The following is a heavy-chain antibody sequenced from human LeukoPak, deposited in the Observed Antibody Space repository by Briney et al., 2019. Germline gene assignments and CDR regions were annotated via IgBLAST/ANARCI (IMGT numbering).Heavy chain of an antibody. CDR1: GGSFSGYY. J-gene: IGHJ3*02. CDR3: ARAPGGWIHDAFDI. CDR2: INHSGST. D-gene: IGHD6-19*01. V-gene: IGHV4-34*01. Sequence: SETLSLTCAVYGGSFSGYYWSWIRQPPGRGLEWIGEINHSGSTNYNPSLESRVTISVDTSKNQFSLKLSSVTAADTAVYYCARAPGGWIHDAFDIWGQGTMVTVSS.